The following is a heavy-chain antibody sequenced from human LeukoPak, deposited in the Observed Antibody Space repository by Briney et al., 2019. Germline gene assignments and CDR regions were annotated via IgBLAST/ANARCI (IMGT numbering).Heavy chain of an antibody. CDR1: GASISSTSHH. CDR3: ARLEWGSAGSGSFDH. Sequence: PSETLSLTCTVSGASISSTSHHWGWIRQPPGKGLEWIGAIYYNGCTYYNPSLRSRVTISVITSKNQFSLKLSSVTAADTAVYYCARLEWGSAGSGSFDHWGHGTLVTVSS. CDR2: IYYNGCT. D-gene: IGHD6-25*01. V-gene: IGHV4-39*01. J-gene: IGHJ4*01.